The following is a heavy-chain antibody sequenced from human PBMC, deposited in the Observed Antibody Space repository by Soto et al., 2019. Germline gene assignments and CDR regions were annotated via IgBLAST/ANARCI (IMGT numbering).Heavy chain of an antibody. J-gene: IGHJ4*02. Sequence: QVTLKESGPVLVKPTETLTLTCTVSGFSLSNARMGVSWIRQPPGKALEWLAHIFLNDEKSYSTSLKSRLTISKDTSKSQVVLTMTNMDPVDTATYYCARSLWFGEKYYFDYWGQGTLVTVSS. CDR2: IFLNDEK. CDR1: GFSLSNARMG. V-gene: IGHV2-26*01. CDR3: ARSLWFGEKYYFDY. D-gene: IGHD3-10*01.